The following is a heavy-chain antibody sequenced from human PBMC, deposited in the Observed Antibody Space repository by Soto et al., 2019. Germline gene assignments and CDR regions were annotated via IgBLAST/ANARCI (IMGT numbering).Heavy chain of an antibody. V-gene: IGHV4-38-2*02. D-gene: IGHD1-1*01. J-gene: IGHJ4*02. Sequence: SETLSLTCNVPGFAISRGYYWSWVRQPPGKGLEWIGSIYPSVSSYHNPSLESRLTLSIDTSKNQFTLKLASVTAADTALYYCAREKVGTTFFDNWGQGTQVTVSS. CDR2: IYPSVSS. CDR1: GFAISRGYY. CDR3: AREKVGTTFFDN.